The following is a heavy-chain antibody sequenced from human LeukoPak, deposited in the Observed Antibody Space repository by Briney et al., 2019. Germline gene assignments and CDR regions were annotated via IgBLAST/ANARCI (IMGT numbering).Heavy chain of an antibody. CDR2: TNTDASST. V-gene: IGHV3-74*01. CDR3: AKDLGPVGGNLYYYYYYMDV. CDR1: GFTFSNYW. D-gene: IGHD4-23*01. Sequence: GGSLRLSCAASGFTFSNYWMHWVRQAPGKGLVWVSRTNTDASSTTYADSVKGRFTISRDNAKNSLYLQMNSLRAEDTAVYYCAKDLGPVGGNLYYYYYYMDVWGKGTTVTVSS. J-gene: IGHJ6*03.